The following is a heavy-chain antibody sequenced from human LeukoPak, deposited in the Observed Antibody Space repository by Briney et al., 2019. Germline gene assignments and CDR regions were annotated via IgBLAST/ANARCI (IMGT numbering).Heavy chain of an antibody. Sequence: SVTVSCKASGGTFSSYAISWVRQAPGQGLEWMGRIIPILGIANYAQKFQGRVTITADKSTSTAYMELSSLRSEDTAVYYCARDYYDSSARKGAFDIWGQGTMVTVSS. J-gene: IGHJ3*02. CDR2: IIPILGIA. V-gene: IGHV1-69*04. CDR1: GGTFSSYA. D-gene: IGHD3-22*01. CDR3: ARDYYDSSARKGAFDI.